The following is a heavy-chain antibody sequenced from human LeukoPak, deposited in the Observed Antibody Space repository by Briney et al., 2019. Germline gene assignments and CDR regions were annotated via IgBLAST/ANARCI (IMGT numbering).Heavy chain of an antibody. D-gene: IGHD6-13*01. CDR1: GFTFDDYA. CDR2: ISWNSGSI. J-gene: IGHJ4*02. V-gene: IGHV3-9*01. Sequence: GGSLRLSCAASGFTFDDYAMPWVRQAPGKGLEWVSGISWNSGSIGYADSVKGRFTISRDNAKNSLYLQMNSLRAEDTALYYCAKDISAGVSAAGDYWGQRTLVTVSS. CDR3: AKDISAGVSAAGDY.